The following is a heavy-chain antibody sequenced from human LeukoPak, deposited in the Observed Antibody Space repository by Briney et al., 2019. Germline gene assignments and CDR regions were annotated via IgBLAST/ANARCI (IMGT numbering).Heavy chain of an antibody. J-gene: IGHJ5*02. Sequence: GGSLRLSCAASGFTFSSYGMHWVRQAPGKGLEWVAVISYDGSNKYYADSVKGRFTISRDNSKNTLYLQMNSLRAEDTAVYYCAKGEGPVGAWGQGTLVTVSS. CDR1: GFTFSSYG. V-gene: IGHV3-30*18. CDR2: ISYDGSNK. CDR3: AKGEGPVGA. D-gene: IGHD2-15*01.